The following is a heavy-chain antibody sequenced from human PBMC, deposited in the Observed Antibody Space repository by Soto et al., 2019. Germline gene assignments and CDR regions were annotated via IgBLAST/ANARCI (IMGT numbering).Heavy chain of an antibody. D-gene: IGHD5-12*01. Sequence: SETLSLTCSISGGSISGYHWNWIRQTPGKGVEWIGYFHNSGNPKYSSSLKSRVTISVDTSKNQFSLRLISVTAADTAKYFCAREGNLGRWLQPLDFWGQGTLVTVSS. CDR3: AREGNLGRWLQPLDF. CDR2: FHNSGNP. J-gene: IGHJ4*02. V-gene: IGHV4-59*01. CDR1: GGSISGYH.